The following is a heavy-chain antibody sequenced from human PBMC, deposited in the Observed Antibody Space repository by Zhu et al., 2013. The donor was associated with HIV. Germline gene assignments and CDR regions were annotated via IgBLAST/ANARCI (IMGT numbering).Heavy chain of an antibody. CDR1: GGTFSSYA. J-gene: IGHJ5*02. D-gene: IGHD1-26*01. CDR3: ARDGNRGPKRGFDPV. CDR2: IIPIFGIA. Sequence: QVQLVRSGAEVKKPGSSVKVSCKASGGTFSSYAISWVRQAPGQGLEWMGWIIPIFGIANYAQKFQGRVTITADESTSTAYMELSSLRSEDTAVYYCARDGNRGPKRGFDPVGAREPWSPVSS. V-gene: IGHV1-69*12.